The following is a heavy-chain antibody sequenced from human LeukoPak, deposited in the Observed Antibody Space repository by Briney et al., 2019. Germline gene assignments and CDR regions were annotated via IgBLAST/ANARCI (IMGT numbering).Heavy chain of an antibody. CDR1: GGSISSSSYY. CDR3: ASGNSGYDLDAFDI. V-gene: IGHV4-39*07. D-gene: IGHD5-12*01. CDR2: IYYSGST. Sequence: KPSETLSLTCTVSGGSISSSSYYWGWIRQPPGKGLEWIGSIYYSGSTYYNPSLKSRVTISVDTSKNQFSLKLSSVTAADTAVYYCASGNSGYDLDAFDIWGQGTMVTVSS. J-gene: IGHJ3*02.